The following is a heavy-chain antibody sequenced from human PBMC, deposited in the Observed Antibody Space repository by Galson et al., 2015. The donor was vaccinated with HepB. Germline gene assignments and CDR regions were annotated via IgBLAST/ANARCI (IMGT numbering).Heavy chain of an antibody. Sequence: SETLSLTCIVSGDSINNYYWSWLRQSPGKGLEWIGYIYYSGSTKHNPSFTSRVTISVDTSKNQFSLRLNSVTPADTAIYYCARTPSRGGFDSWGQGTQVTVSS. CDR3: ARTPSRGGFDS. J-gene: IGHJ4*02. V-gene: IGHV4-59*01. CDR1: GDSINNYY. CDR2: IYYSGST. D-gene: IGHD4-23*01.